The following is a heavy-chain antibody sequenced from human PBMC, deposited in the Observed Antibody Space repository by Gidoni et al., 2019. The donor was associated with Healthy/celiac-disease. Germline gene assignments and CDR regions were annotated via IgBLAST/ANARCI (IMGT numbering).Heavy chain of an antibody. Sequence: VQLVQSGAEVKKPGSSVKVSCKASGGTFSSYAISWVRQAPGQGLEWMGGMIPIFGTANYAQKFQGRVTITADESTSTAYMELSSLRSEDTAVYYCAREGGYYDSSGYSSWWYFDLWGRGTLVTVSS. CDR2: MIPIFGTA. CDR1: GGTFSSYA. J-gene: IGHJ2*01. D-gene: IGHD3-22*01. V-gene: IGHV1-69*01. CDR3: AREGGYYDSSGYSSWWYFDL.